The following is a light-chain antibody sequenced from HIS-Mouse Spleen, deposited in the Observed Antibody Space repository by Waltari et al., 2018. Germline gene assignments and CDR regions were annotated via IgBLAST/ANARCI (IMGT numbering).Light chain of an antibody. CDR2: AAS. V-gene: IGKV1-9*01. CDR1: QGISSY. J-gene: IGKJ1*01. Sequence: DIQLTQSPSFLSASVGDRVTITCRASQGISSYLACYQQKPGKAPKLLIYAASTLQSGVPSRFSGSGSGTEFTLTISSLQPEDFATYDCQQLNSYPPTFGQGTKLEIK. CDR3: QQLNSYPPT.